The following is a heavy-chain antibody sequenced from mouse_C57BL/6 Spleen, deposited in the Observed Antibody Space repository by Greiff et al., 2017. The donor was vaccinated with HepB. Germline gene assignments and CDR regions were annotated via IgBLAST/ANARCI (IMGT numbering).Heavy chain of an antibody. D-gene: IGHD1-1*01. CDR3: AGSGCDGSSDY. V-gene: IGHV1-55*01. CDR1: GYTFTSYW. Sequence: QVQLQQPGAELVKPGASVKMSCKASGYTFTSYWITWVKQRPGKGLEWIGDINPGSGSTNYNEKFKSKATLTVDTSTSTSYMQISSLTSEDSALYYCAGSGCDGSSDYWGQGTTLTVSS. J-gene: IGHJ2*01. CDR2: INPGSGST.